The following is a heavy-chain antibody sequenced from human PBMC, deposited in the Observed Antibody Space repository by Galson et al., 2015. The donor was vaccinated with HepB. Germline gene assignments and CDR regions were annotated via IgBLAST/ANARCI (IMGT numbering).Heavy chain of an antibody. J-gene: IGHJ4*02. D-gene: IGHD3/OR15-3a*01. V-gene: IGHV1-69*13. CDR2: IIPIFGTA. CDR1: GGTFSSYA. Sequence: SVKVSCKASGGTFSSYAISWVRQAPGQGLEWMGGIIPIFGTANYAQKFQGRVTITADESTSTAYMELSSLRSEDTAVYYCAREFQGGGLFERFDYWGQGTLVTVSS. CDR3: AREFQGGGLFERFDY.